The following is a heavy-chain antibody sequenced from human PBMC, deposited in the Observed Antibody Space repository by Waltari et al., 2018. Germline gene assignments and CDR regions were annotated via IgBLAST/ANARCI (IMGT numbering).Heavy chain of an antibody. D-gene: IGHD2-15*01. Sequence: GFTFSSYGMHWVRQAPGKGLEWVAVIWYDGSNKYYADSVKGRFTISRDNSKNTLYLQMNSLRAEDTAVYYCARGGDIVVVVAAPGSAFDIWGQGTMVTVSS. V-gene: IGHV3-33*01. CDR3: ARGGDIVVVVAAPGSAFDI. CDR1: GFTFSSYG. CDR2: IWYDGSNK. J-gene: IGHJ3*02.